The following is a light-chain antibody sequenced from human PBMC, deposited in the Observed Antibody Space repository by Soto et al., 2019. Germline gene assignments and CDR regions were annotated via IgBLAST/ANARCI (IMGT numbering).Light chain of an antibody. V-gene: IGKV1-13*02. CDR1: QGISSA. J-gene: IGKJ3*01. CDR3: LQFNSYGFT. CDR2: DAS. Sequence: AIQLTQSPSSLSASVGDRVTITCRASQGISSALAWYQQKPGKAPKLLIYDASSLESGVPSRFSGSGSGTDFTLTISSLQPEDFATYYCLQFNSYGFTFGPGTKVDIK.